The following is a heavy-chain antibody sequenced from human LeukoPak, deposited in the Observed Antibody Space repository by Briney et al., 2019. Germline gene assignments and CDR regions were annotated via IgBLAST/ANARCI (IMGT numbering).Heavy chain of an antibody. CDR1: GFTFSSYA. D-gene: IGHD1-20*01. J-gene: IGHJ4*02. Sequence: GGSLRLSCAASGFTFSSYAMHWVRQAPGKGLEWVAVISYDGSNKYYADSVKGRFTISRDNSKNTLYLQMNSLRAEDTAVYYCARENNRNGASDYWGQGTLVTVSS. CDR2: ISYDGSNK. CDR3: ARENNRNGASDY. V-gene: IGHV3-30*04.